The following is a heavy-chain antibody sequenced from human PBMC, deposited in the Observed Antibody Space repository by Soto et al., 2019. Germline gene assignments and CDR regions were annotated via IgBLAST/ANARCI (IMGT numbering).Heavy chain of an antibody. J-gene: IGHJ4*02. CDR1: GFNFSGHA. Sequence: EVQLVESGGGLVQPGGSLTLSCAASGFNFSGHAIHWVRQSSGKGLEGIGRIRSKTKNYVTAYAASVKGRFIVSREDSKSTAYLQMNSLKTDDTAIYYCARSTPFDFWGQGVLVTVSS. CDR2: IRSKTKNYVT. D-gene: IGHD2-15*01. CDR3: ARSTPFDF. V-gene: IGHV3-73*02.